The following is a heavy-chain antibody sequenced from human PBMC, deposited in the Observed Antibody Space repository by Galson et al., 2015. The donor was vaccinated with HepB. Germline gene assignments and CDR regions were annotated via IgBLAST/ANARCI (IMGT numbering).Heavy chain of an antibody. CDR1: GFTFTRYR. Sequence: SLRLSCAASGFTFTRYRMHWLRQAPGKGLEWVAVIWYDGSKKYSADSVKGRFTISRDSSKNTLHLQMNSLRAEDTAVYYCARDQWGGGGSFFNYWGQGTLVTVSS. V-gene: IGHV3-33*01. J-gene: IGHJ4*02. D-gene: IGHD1-26*01. CDR3: ARDQWGGGGSFFNY. CDR2: IWYDGSKK.